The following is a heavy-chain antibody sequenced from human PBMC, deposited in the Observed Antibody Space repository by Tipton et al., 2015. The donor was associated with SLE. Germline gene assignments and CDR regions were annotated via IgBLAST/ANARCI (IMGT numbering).Heavy chain of an antibody. V-gene: IGHV3-7*01. CDR3: VRRRAGNFDH. CDR2: INENGGEK. Sequence: LRLSCAASGFTFTSYYMSWVRQTPGKGLEWVANINENGGEKYYVDYVKGRFTVSRDNTENLLYLHMNSLRADDTAVYYCVRRRAGNFDHWGQGPLVTVSS. D-gene: IGHD1-14*01. CDR1: GFTFTSYY. J-gene: IGHJ4*02.